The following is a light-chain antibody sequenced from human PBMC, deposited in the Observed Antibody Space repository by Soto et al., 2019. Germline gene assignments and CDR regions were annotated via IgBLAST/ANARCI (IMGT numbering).Light chain of an antibody. J-gene: IGLJ2*01. V-gene: IGLV2-14*01. CDR1: SSDVGGYNY. Sequence: QSALTQPASVSGSPGQSITISCTGTSSDVGGYNYVSWYQQHPGKAPKLMIHDVSNRPSGVSNRFSGSKSGNTASLTISGLQAEDEPDYYCSSYTSSSTLVFGGGTKVTVL. CDR3: SSYTSSSTLV. CDR2: DVS.